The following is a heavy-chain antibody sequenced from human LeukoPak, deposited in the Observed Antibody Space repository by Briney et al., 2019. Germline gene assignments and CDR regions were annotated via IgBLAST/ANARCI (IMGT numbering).Heavy chain of an antibody. V-gene: IGHV3-30*18. CDR3: AKASLVGATTLSSYFQH. D-gene: IGHD1-26*01. CDR2: ISYDGSNK. Sequence: GGSLRLSCAASGLTFSSYGMHWVRQAPGKGLEWVAVISYDGSNKYYADSVKGRFTISRDNSKNTLYLQMNSLRAEDTAVYYCAKASLVGATTLSSYFQHWGQGTLVTVSS. J-gene: IGHJ1*01. CDR1: GLTFSSYG.